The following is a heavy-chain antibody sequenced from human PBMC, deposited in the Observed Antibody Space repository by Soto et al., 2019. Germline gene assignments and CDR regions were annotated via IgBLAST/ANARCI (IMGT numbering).Heavy chain of an antibody. Sequence: GASVKVSCKASGYTFTGYYMHWVRQAPGQGLEWMGWINPNSGGTNYAQKFQGWVTMTRDTSISTAYMELSRLRSDDTAVYYCATYSNSRGRYYYGMDVWGQGTTVTVSS. CDR3: ATYSNSRGRYYYGMDV. CDR2: INPNSGGT. V-gene: IGHV1-2*04. D-gene: IGHD4-4*01. J-gene: IGHJ6*02. CDR1: GYTFTGYY.